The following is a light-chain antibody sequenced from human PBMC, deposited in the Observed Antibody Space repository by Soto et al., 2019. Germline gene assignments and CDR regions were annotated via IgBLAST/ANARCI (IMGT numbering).Light chain of an antibody. CDR1: QSVSSSY. J-gene: IGKJ4*01. CDR3: QQYGSSPA. CDR2: GAS. V-gene: IGKV3-20*01. Sequence: EIVLTQSPGTLSFSPGERATLSCRASQSVSSSYLAWYQQKPGQAPRLLIYGASSRAAGIPDRFSGSGSGTDFTLTISRLEPEDFAVYYCQQYGSSPAFGGGTKVDI.